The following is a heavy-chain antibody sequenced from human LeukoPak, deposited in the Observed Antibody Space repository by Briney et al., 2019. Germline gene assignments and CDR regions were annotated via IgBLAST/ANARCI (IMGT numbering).Heavy chain of an antibody. J-gene: IGHJ4*02. D-gene: IGHD5-12*01. Sequence: PGESLKISCKASGYSFISYGISWVRQAPGQGLEWMGWISTYEGNTNSAERVQDTITITTDSPTSTAYMGLRSLRSDHTAIYYCPKLVATVGYSPIDYWAQGTLVTGSS. CDR1: GYSFISYG. V-gene: IGHV1-18*04. CDR2: ISTYEGNT. CDR3: PKLVATVGYSPIDY.